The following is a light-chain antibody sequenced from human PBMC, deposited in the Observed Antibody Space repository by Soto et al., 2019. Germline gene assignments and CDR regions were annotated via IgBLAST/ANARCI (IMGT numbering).Light chain of an antibody. CDR1: QSIRTY. Sequence: DIQMTQSPSSLSASFGDRVTITCRASQSIRTYLNWYQQKPGKAPKLLIYSASNLESGVPSRFSGSGSETDFTLTISGLQPEDFAGYYCQQSYSTPRTFGQGTKVDIK. V-gene: IGKV1-39*01. J-gene: IGKJ1*01. CDR2: SAS. CDR3: QQSYSTPRT.